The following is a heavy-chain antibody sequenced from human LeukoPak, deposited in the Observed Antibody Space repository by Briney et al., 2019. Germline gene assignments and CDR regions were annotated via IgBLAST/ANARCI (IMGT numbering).Heavy chain of an antibody. CDR2: INSDGSRT. J-gene: IGHJ3*02. CDR3: ASLFLCYGCSSSSDSFDI. CDR1: GFTFSSYW. D-gene: IGHD6-6*01. V-gene: IGHV3-74*03. Sequence: GGSLRLSCAASGFTFSSYWMHWVRQAPGKGLVWVSRINSDGSRTTYADSVKGRFTISRDNAKNTLYLLMNSLRAEDAAVYYCASLFLCYGCSSSSDSFDIWGQGTMVTVSS.